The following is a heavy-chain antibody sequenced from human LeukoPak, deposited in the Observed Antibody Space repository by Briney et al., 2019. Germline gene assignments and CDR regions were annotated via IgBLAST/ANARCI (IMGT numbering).Heavy chain of an antibody. CDR3: ARGPNLSSGPPRDY. D-gene: IGHD3-22*01. J-gene: IGHJ4*02. V-gene: IGHV4-34*01. CDR2: INHSGST. CDR1: GGSFSGYY. Sequence: SETLSLTCAVYGGSFSGYYWSWIRQPPGKGLEWIGEINHSGSTNYNPSLKSRVTISVDTSKNQFSLKLSSVTAADTAVYYCARGPNLSSGPPRDYWGQGTLVTVSS.